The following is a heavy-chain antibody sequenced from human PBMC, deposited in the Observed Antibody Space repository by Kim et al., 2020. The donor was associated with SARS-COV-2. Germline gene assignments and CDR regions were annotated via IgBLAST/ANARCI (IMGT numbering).Heavy chain of an antibody. CDR1: GFTFTTYA. Sequence: GGSLRLSCVASGFTFTTYAMNWVRQAPGKGLAWVSGISGGGVAIYYGDSVKGRFTISRDSSRNMVYLQMNSLRAEDTAVYYCAKELRMTTQTTGGDFFDYWGQGTLVTVSS. D-gene: IGHD4-17*01. CDR2: ISGGGVAI. CDR3: AKELRMTTQTTGGDFFDY. J-gene: IGHJ4*02. V-gene: IGHV3-23*01.